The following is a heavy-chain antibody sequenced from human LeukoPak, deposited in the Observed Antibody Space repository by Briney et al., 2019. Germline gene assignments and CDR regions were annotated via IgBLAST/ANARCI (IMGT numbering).Heavy chain of an antibody. CDR2: VYSGGTT. CDR3: AKESESYDSSGSTFHY. Sequence: GGSLRLSCAASGFTVSSNYMSWVRQAPGKGLEWVSVVYSGGTTYYADSVKGRFTISRDDPKNTLYLQMNSLRAEDTAVYYCAKESESYDSSGSTFHYWGQGTLVTVSS. J-gene: IGHJ4*02. V-gene: IGHV3-53*05. D-gene: IGHD3-22*01. CDR1: GFTVSSNY.